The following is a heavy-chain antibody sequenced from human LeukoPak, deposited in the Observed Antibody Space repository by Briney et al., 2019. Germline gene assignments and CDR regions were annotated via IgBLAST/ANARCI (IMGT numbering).Heavy chain of an antibody. Sequence: GALILSCAASGFMFSSNWMSWVRLAPGKGLEWVANIKEDGTETYYVDSVKGRFTISRDNAKNSSYLQMNSLRVEDTAVYYCAKEGRSLQTYWGQGTLVTVSS. J-gene: IGHJ4*02. CDR2: IKEDGTET. CDR1: GFMFSSNW. V-gene: IGHV3-7*03. CDR3: AKEGRSLQTY. D-gene: IGHD5-24*01.